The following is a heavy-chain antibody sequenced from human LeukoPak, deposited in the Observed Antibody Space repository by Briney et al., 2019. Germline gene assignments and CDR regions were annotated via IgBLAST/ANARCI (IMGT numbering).Heavy chain of an antibody. D-gene: IGHD5-12*01. CDR1: GFTFSSYS. CDR2: ISSSSSTI. J-gene: IGHJ6*02. CDR3: AREILIAAGNYYYYGMDV. V-gene: IGHV3-48*01. Sequence: GGSLRLSCAASGFTFSSYSMNWVRQAPGKGLEWVSYISSSSSTIYYADSVKGRFTISRDNAKNSLYLQMNSLRAEDTAVYYCAREILIAAGNYYYYGMDVWGQGTTVTVSS.